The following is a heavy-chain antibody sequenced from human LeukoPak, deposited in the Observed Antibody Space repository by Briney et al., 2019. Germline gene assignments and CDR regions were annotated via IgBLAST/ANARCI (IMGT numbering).Heavy chain of an antibody. Sequence: GESLKISCKGSGYSFTSYWIGWVRQMPGKGLEWMGIIYPGDSDTRYSPSFQGQVTISADKSISTAYLQWSSLKASDTAMYYCARACSSTSCPKKRAFDIWGQGTMVTVSS. V-gene: IGHV5-51*01. CDR1: GYSFTSYW. D-gene: IGHD2-2*01. CDR2: IYPGDSDT. J-gene: IGHJ3*02. CDR3: ARACSSTSCPKKRAFDI.